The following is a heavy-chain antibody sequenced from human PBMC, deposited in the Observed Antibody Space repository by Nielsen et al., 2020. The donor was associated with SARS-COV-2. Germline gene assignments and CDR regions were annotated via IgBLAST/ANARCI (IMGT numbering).Heavy chain of an antibody. D-gene: IGHD2-15*01. J-gene: IGHJ6*02. CDR1: GFTFSSYS. V-gene: IGHV3-23*01. Sequence: GESLKISCAASGFTFSSYSMNWVRQAPGKGLEWVSAISGSGGSTYYADSVKGRFTISRDNSKNTLYLQMNSLRAEDTAVYYCARRGYCSGGSCSDYYYYGMDVWGQGTTVTVSS. CDR2: ISGSGGST. CDR3: ARRGYCSGGSCSDYYYYGMDV.